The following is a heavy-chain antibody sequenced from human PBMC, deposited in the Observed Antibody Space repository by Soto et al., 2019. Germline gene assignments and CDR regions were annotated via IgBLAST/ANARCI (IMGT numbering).Heavy chain of an antibody. V-gene: IGHV1-58*01. CDR1: GFLFSTSA. J-gene: IGHJ3*01. CDR2: VVVGRGAT. Sequence: QMQVEQSGPEVKKPGTSLKVSCKTSGFLFSTSAVHWVRRSRGQRLEWIGWVVVGRGATNYAHTFQERVIITRDMSTSPAALYITSLRSVDTAIYYCALTRLRGYSRWGRGTMVTVS. CDR3: ALTRLRGYSR. D-gene: IGHD2-15*01.